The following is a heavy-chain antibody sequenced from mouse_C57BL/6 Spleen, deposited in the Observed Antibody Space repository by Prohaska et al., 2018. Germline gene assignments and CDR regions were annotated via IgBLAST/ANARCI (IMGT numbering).Heavy chain of an antibody. Sequence: EVKLEESGGGLVQPGGSMKLSCVASGFTVSNYWMNWVRQSPEKGLEWVAQIRLKSDNYVEHYAESGKGRFTISRDDSKSSVYLQMNNLRAEDTGIYYCSYYYGSTDFYYWGQGTTLTVSS. CDR2: IRLKSDNYVE. V-gene: IGHV6-3*01. CDR3: SYYYGSTDFYY. J-gene: IGHJ2*01. CDR1: GFTVSNYW. D-gene: IGHD1-1*01.